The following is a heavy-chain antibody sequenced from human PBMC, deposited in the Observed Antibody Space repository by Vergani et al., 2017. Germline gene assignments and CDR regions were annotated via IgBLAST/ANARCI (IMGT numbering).Heavy chain of an antibody. D-gene: IGHD5-12*01. CDR3: VRARCSGPCFMSNWFDS. Sequence: EVRLVESGGGLVQPGGSLRLSCEGSGFSFSGYWMHWVRQSPEKGLVWVSRIKSDGSITNYADSVKGRFTISRDNAKNTLYLEMNSLRGDDTAIYYCVRARCSGPCFMSNWFDSWGQGTLVTVSS. CDR2: IKSDGSIT. J-gene: IGHJ5*01. V-gene: IGHV3-74*02. CDR1: GFSFSGYW.